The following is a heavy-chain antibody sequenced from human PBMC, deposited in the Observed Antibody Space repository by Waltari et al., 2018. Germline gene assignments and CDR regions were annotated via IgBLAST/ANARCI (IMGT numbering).Heavy chain of an antibody. CDR2: IKSKTNGGTA. CDR1: GFFLDDAW. CDR3: VGSRNHDWFDP. V-gene: IGHV3-15*01. J-gene: IGHJ5*02. D-gene: IGHD3-10*01. Sequence: EVQLVESGGGLLKPGGSLRLSCAASGFFLDDAWMTWLRQAPGKGLEWVGRIKSKTNGGTADYAAPVKGRFTISRDDSKNMVYLQMNSLKTEDTAVYYCVGSRNHDWFDPCGQGTLVTVSS.